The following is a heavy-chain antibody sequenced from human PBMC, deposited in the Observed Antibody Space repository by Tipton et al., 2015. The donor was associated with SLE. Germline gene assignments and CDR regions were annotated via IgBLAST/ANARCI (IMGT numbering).Heavy chain of an antibody. CDR3: ARHSRQEQWPYYYYYMDV. D-gene: IGHD6-19*01. CDR2: IYPGDSDT. V-gene: IGHV5-51*01. J-gene: IGHJ6*03. Sequence: VQLVQSGAEVKKPGESLKISCKGSGYSFTSYWIGWVRQMPGIGLEWMGIIYPGDSDTRYSPSFQGQVTISADKSISTAYLQWSSLKASDTAMYYCARHSRQEQWPYYYYYMDVWGKGTTVTVSS. CDR1: GYSFTSYW.